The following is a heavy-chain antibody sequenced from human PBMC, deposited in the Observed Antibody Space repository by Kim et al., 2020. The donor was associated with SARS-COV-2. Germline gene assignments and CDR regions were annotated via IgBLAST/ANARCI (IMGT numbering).Heavy chain of an antibody. V-gene: IGHV3-30*01. J-gene: IGHJ4*02. Sequence: GKGRFTISRENSKNTLYLQMNSLRAEDTAVYYCARGMYYYGSGSYSYFDYWGQGTLVTVSS. D-gene: IGHD3-10*01. CDR3: ARGMYYYGSGSYSYFDY.